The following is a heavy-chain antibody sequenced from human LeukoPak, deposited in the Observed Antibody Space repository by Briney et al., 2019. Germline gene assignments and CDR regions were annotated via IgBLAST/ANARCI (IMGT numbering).Heavy chain of an antibody. Sequence: ETLSLTCTVSGGSISSSSYYWGWVRQAPGKGLEWVSVIYSGGSTYYADSVKGRFTISRDNSKNTLYLQMNSLRAEDTAVYYCARGLKYSSGWYYFDYWGQGTLVIVSS. CDR3: ARGLKYSSGWYYFDY. J-gene: IGHJ4*02. V-gene: IGHV3-53*01. D-gene: IGHD6-19*01. CDR1: GGSISSSSYY. CDR2: IYSGGST.